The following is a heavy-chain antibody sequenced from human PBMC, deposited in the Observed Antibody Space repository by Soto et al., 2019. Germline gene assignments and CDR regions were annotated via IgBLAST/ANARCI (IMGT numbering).Heavy chain of an antibody. D-gene: IGHD1-26*01. Sequence: QVQLQESGPGLVKPSETLSLTCTVSGGSISSYYWSWIRQPPGKGLEWIGYIYYSGSTNYNPSLKSRVTISVDTSKNQFSLKLSSVTAADTAVYYCARGRGGSYYTFGYWGQGTLVTVSS. J-gene: IGHJ4*02. CDR3: ARGRGGSYYTFGY. CDR1: GGSISSYY. CDR2: IYYSGST. V-gene: IGHV4-59*01.